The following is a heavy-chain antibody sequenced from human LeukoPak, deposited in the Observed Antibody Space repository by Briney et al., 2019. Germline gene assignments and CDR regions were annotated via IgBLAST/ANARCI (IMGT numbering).Heavy chain of an antibody. CDR1: GGSFSGYY. CDR2: INHSGST. D-gene: IGHD3-22*01. J-gene: IGHJ4*02. V-gene: IGHV4-34*01. Sequence: PSETLSLTCAVYGGSFSGYYWSWIRQPPGKGLEWIGEINHSGSTNYNPSLKSRVTISVDTSKNQFSLKLSSVTAADTAVYYCATPRGSHYYDSSGYYYWGQGTLVTVSS. CDR3: ATPRGSHYYDSSGYYY.